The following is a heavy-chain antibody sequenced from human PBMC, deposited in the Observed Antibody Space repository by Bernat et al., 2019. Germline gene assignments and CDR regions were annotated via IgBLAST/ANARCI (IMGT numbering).Heavy chain of an antibody. V-gene: IGHV3-15*07. CDR1: GFTFSNAW. CDR3: TTDERITIFGVVQKGSDY. Sequence: EVQLVESGGGLVKPGGSLRLSCVASGFTFSNAWMNWVRQAPGKGLEWVGRIKSKTDGGTTDYAAPVKGRFTISRDDSKNTLYLQMNSLKTEDTAVYYCTTDERITIFGVVQKGSDYWGQGTLVTVSS. D-gene: IGHD3-3*01. CDR2: IKSKTDGGTT. J-gene: IGHJ4*02.